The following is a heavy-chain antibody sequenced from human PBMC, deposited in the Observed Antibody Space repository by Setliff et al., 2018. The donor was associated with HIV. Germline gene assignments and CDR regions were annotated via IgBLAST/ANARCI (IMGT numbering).Heavy chain of an antibody. D-gene: IGHD1-26*01. CDR1: GDSISSSNW. CDR3: ARGYSGSYYWLDS. CDR2: ITHSGST. Sequence: SETLSLTCDVSGDSISSSNWWSWVRQSPGKGLEWIGEITHSGSTNYNPSLKSRVTISVDRSKIQFSLKVSSVTAADTAVYYCARGYSGSYYWLDSWGQGTLVTVSS. J-gene: IGHJ5*01. V-gene: IGHV4-4*02.